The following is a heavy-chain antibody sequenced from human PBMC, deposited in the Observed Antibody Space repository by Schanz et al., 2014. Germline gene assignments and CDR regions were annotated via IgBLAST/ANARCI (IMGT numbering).Heavy chain of an antibody. D-gene: IGHD6-6*01. V-gene: IGHV4-31*03. CDR3: ARVGRSSSSPHGSSGDY. Sequence: QVQLQESGPGLVRPSQTLSLTCTVSGDSISSGSYYWSWIRQHPGKGLEWIGYIYFNGITYYKPYPKARLIISVDASKNQFPLKLSSVTAADTAVYYCARVGRSSSSPHGSSGDYWGQGTLVTVSS. CDR1: GDSISSGSYY. CDR2: IYFNGIT. J-gene: IGHJ4*02.